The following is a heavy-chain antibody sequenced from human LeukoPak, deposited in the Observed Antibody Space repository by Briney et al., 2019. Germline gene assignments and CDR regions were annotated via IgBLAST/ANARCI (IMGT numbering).Heavy chain of an antibody. Sequence: PGRSLRLSCAASGFTFSNYGMHWVRQAPGKGLEWVAVKWDDGSNEYYADSVKGRFTIFRDNRRNTLYLQMNSLRAEDTAVYSCARDHSGTQDYWGQGTLVTVSS. J-gene: IGHJ4*02. CDR2: KWDDGSNE. CDR1: GFTFSNYG. V-gene: IGHV3-33*01. CDR3: ARDHSGTQDY. D-gene: IGHD1-1*01.